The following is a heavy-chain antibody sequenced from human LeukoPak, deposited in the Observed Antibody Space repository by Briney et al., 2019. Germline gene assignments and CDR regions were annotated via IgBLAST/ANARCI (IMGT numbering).Heavy chain of an antibody. V-gene: IGHV3-33*01. D-gene: IGHD2-2*01. CDR3: ARVSCSSSSCYLASYYFDS. CDR2: IWYDGSNK. CDR1: GFTFSSYG. J-gene: IGHJ4*02. Sequence: GGSLRLSCAASGFTFSSYGMHWVRQAPGKGLEWVAVIWYDGSNKDYADSVKGRFTISRDNSKNTLSLQMNSLRVEDTAIYHCARVSCSSSSCYLASYYFDSWGQGTLVTVSS.